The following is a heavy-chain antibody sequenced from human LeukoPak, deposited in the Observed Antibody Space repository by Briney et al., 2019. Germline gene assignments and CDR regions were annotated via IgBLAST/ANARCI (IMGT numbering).Heavy chain of an antibody. CDR2: ISGSGGST. CDR1: GFTFSSYA. V-gene: IGHV3-23*01. J-gene: IGHJ5*02. Sequence: GGSLRLSCAASGFTFSSYAVSWVRQAPGKGLEWVSAISGSGGSTYYADSVKGRFTISRDNSKNTLYLQMNSLRAEDTAVYYCAKDRVKGSGWYSGWFDPWGQGTLVTVSS. D-gene: IGHD6-19*01. CDR3: AKDRVKGSGWYSGWFDP.